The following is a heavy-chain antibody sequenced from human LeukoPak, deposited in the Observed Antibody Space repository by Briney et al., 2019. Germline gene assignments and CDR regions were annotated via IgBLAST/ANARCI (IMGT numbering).Heavy chain of an antibody. J-gene: IGHJ4*02. CDR2: IYSGGST. D-gene: IGHD6-19*01. CDR3: ARASGWQISFYFDY. V-gene: IGHV3-53*01. Sequence: GGSLRLSCAASGFTVSSNYMSWVCQAPGKGLEWVSVIYSGGSTYYADSVKGRFTISRDNSKNTLYLQMNGLRAEDTAVYYCARASGWQISFYFDYWGQGTLVTVSS. CDR1: GFTVSSNY.